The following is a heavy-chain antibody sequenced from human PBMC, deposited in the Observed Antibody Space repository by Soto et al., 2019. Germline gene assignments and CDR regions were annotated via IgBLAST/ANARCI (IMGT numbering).Heavy chain of an antibody. CDR2: ISGSGGST. J-gene: IGHJ4*02. CDR1: GFTFSSYA. V-gene: IGHV3-23*01. Sequence: PGGSLRLACAASGFTFSSYAMSWVRQAPGKGLEWVSAISGSGGSTYYADSVKGRFTISRDNSKNTLYLQMNSLRAEDTAVYYCAKDADYDILTGYRPLDYWGQGTLVTVSS. D-gene: IGHD3-9*01. CDR3: AKDADYDILTGYRPLDY.